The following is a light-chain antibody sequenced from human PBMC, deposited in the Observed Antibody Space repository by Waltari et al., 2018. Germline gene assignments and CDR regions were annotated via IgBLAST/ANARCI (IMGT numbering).Light chain of an antibody. J-gene: IGLJ3*02. V-gene: IGLV5-45*03. CDR3: MIWHSSAWV. CDR2: YKSDSDK. CDR1: SGINVGSYR. Sequence: QAVLTQSSSLSASPGASASLTCTLRSGINVGSYRISWYQQKPGSPPQYLLRYKSDSDKQQGSGVPSRFSGSKDASANAGILLISGLQSEDEADYYCMIWHSSAWVFGGGTKLTVL.